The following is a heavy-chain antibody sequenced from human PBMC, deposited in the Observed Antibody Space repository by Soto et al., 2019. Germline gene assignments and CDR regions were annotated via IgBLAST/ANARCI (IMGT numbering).Heavy chain of an antibody. V-gene: IGHV4-31*03. CDR1: GSPINSDSYY. CDR3: ASAPSLAWLFRGFDF. J-gene: IGHJ4*02. CDR2: IYYSGST. Sequence: SETLSLTCTLSGSPINSDSYYWSWIRQHPGKGLEWIGYIYYSGSTYYNPSLKSRVTISVDTSKNQFSLKLSSVTAADTAVYYCASAPSLAWLFRGFDFPGQGTLVTLPS. D-gene: IGHD3-9*01.